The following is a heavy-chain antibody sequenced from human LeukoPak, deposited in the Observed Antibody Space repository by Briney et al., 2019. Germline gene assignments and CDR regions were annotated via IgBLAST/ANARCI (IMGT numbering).Heavy chain of an antibody. D-gene: IGHD3-10*01. CDR3: ARDPAYYYGSGSYYHYYYYYMDV. V-gene: IGHV3-48*01. CDR1: GFDFSSYG. CDR2: ISSSSSTI. Sequence: GGSLRLSCAASGFDFSSYGMHWVRQAPGKGLEWVSYISSSSSTICYADSVKGRFTISRDNAKNSLYLQMNSLRAEDTAVYYCARDPAYYYGSGSYYHYYYYYMDVWGKGTTVTVSS. J-gene: IGHJ6*03.